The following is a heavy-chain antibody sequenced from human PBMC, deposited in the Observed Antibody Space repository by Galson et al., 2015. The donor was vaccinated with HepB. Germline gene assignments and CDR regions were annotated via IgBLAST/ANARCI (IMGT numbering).Heavy chain of an antibody. CDR3: ARDGTTVTASFDY. J-gene: IGHJ4*02. V-gene: IGHV3-30-3*01. CDR1: GFTFSSYA. Sequence: SLRLSCAASGFTFSSYAMHWVRQAPGKGLEWVAVISYDGSNKYYADSVMGRFTISRDNSKNTLYLQMNSLRAEDTAVYYCARDGTTVTASFDYWGQGTLVTVSS. D-gene: IGHD4-17*01. CDR2: ISYDGSNK.